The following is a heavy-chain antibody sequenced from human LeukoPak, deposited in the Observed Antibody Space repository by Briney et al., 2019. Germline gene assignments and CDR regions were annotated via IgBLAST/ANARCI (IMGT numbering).Heavy chain of an antibody. CDR2: IRSKAYGGTT. D-gene: IGHD1-14*01. J-gene: IGHJ3*02. CDR1: GFTFGDYA. CDR3: TSSPTTGDAFDM. V-gene: IGHV3-49*04. Sequence: GGSLRLSCTATGFTFGDYAMTWVRQAPGKGLKWVGFIRSKAYGGTTEYAASVKGRFTISRDDSKSIAYLQMNSLKTEDTAVYYCTSSPTTGDAFDMWGQGTKVTVSP.